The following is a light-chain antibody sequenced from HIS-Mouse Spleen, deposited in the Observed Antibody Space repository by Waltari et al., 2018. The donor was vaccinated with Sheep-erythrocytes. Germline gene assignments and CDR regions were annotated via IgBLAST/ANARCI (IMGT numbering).Light chain of an antibody. CDR2: DVS. J-gene: IGLJ1*01. V-gene: IGLV2-11*01. Sequence: QSALTQPRSVSGSPGQSVTISCTGSSSDVGCYNYVSWYQPHPGKAPKLMIYDVSKRPSGVPDRFSGSKSGNTASLTISGLQAEDEADYYCCSYAGSYNYVFGTGTKVTVL. CDR3: CSYAGSYNYV. CDR1: SSDVGCYNY.